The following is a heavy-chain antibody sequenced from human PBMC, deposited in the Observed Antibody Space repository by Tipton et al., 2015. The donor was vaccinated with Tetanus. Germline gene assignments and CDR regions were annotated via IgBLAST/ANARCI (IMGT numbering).Heavy chain of an antibody. V-gene: IGHV4-31*11. D-gene: IGHD5-18*01. CDR3: ARQSDSGYSYGYTGSGMDV. CDR2: IYYSGST. Sequence: LVKPTETLSLTCAVYGGSFSGYYWSWIRQHPGKGLEWIGYIYYSGSTYYNPSLKSRVTISVDTSKNQFSLKLSSVTAADTAVYYCARQSDSGYSYGYTGSGMDVWGQGTTVTVSS. CDR1: GGSFSGYY. J-gene: IGHJ6*02.